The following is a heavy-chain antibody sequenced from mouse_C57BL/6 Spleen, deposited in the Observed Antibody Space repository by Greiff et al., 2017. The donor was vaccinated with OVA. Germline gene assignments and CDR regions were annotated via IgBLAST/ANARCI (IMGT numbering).Heavy chain of an antibody. D-gene: IGHD2-12*01. J-gene: IGHJ4*01. CDR3: ARYRYYYATDY. CDR2: IYPSDSET. CDR1: RYTFTSYW. Sequence: QVQLQQPGAELVRPGSSVKLSCKASRYTFTSYWMDWVKQRPGQGLEWIGNIYPSDSETHYNQKFKDKATMTVDKSSSTAYMQLSSLTSEDSAVYYCARYRYYYATDYWGQGTSVTVSS. V-gene: IGHV1-61*01.